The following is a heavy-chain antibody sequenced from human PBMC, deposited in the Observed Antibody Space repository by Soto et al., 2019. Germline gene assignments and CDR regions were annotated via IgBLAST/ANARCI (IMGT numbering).Heavy chain of an antibody. CDR1: GFTFSSYS. CDR3: ARDFESAAGTSPGYYYGMDV. Sequence: EVQLVESGGGLVKPGGSLRLSCAASGFTFSSYSMNWVRQAPGKGLEWVSSISSSSSYIYYADSVKGRFTIPRDNAKNSLYLQMNSLRAEDTAVYYCARDFESAAGTSPGYYYGMDVWGQGTTVTVSS. D-gene: IGHD6-13*01. V-gene: IGHV3-21*01. J-gene: IGHJ6*02. CDR2: ISSSSSYI.